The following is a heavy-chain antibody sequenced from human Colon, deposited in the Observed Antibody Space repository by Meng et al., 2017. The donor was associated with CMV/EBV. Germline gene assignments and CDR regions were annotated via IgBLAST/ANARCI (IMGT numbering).Heavy chain of an antibody. CDR2: IYYSGST. D-gene: IGHD4-23*01. J-gene: IGHJ4*02. CDR3: ARGADYGGNPLDY. V-gene: IGHV4-30-4*08. CDR1: GGSISSGDYY. Sequence: LGSDPSSVTLSLTLSLPCTCSGGSISSGDYYCGWIPQPPGKGLEWIGYIYYSGSTYYNPSLKSRVTISVDTSKNQFSLKLSSVTAADTAVYYCARGADYGGNPLDYWGQGTLVTVSS.